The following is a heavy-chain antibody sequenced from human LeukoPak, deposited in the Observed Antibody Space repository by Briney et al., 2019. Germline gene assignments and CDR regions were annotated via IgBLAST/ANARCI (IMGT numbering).Heavy chain of an antibody. CDR1: GFTFSSYA. V-gene: IGHV3-64D*06. Sequence: GGSLRLSCSASGFTFSSYAMHWVRQAPEKGLEYVSAISSNGGSTYYADSVKGRFTISRDNSKNTLYLQMSSLRAEDTAVYYCVKVPGCSSTSCSYYFDYWGQGTLVTVSS. D-gene: IGHD2-2*01. CDR2: ISSNGGST. J-gene: IGHJ4*02. CDR3: VKVPGCSSTSCSYYFDY.